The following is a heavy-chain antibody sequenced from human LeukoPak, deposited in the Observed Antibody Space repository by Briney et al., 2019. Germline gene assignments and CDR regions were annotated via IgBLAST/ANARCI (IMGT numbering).Heavy chain of an antibody. J-gene: IGHJ5*02. V-gene: IGHV1-2*02. D-gene: IGHD6-19*01. CDR3: ASGWSITGWYNNWFDP. CDR1: RYTFTGYY. Sequence: ASVKVSCKASRYTFTGYYVHWVRQAPGQGLEWMGWINPNSGDTNCAQKFQGRVTMTRDTSITTVYMELSRLRSDDTAVYFCASGWSITGWYNNWFDPWGQGTLVTVSS. CDR2: INPNSGDT.